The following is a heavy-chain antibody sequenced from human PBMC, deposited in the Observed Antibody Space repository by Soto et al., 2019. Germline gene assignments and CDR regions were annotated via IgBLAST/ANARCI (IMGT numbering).Heavy chain of an antibody. CDR1: GGSFSSSGYY. D-gene: IGHD6-19*01. V-gene: IGHV4-31*03. J-gene: IGHJ5*01. CDR2: IHNSGNT. CDR3: ASESGSGWHDIDS. Sequence: QVQLQESGPGLVKPSETVSLTCTVSGGSFSSSGYYWSWIRQRPGKGLEWIGYIHNSGNTYYNPSLKSRVIISLDTAENQLSLRLSSVTAADTAVYYCASESGSGWHDIDSWGQGTLVTVSS.